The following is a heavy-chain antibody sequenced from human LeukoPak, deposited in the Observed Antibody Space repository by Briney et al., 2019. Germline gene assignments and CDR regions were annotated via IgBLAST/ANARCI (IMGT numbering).Heavy chain of an antibody. J-gene: IGHJ6*02. D-gene: IGHD2-2*01. V-gene: IGHV3-7*05. CDR3: AVVYGMDA. CDR1: GFIFSNYW. Sequence: GGSLRLSCAASGFIFSNYWLTWVRQAPGKGLEWVANIKKDGSEKYYVDSVKGRFTISRDSARNSVYLQMNSLRAEDTAVYHCAVVYGMDAWGQGATVTVSS. CDR2: IKKDGSEK.